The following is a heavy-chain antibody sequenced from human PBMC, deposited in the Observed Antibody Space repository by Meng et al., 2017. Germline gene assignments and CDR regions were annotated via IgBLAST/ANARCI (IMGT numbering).Heavy chain of an antibody. V-gene: IGHV1-69*05. CDR1: GGTFSSYA. Sequence: SVKVSCKASGGTFSSYAISWVRQAPGQGLEWMGGIIPIFGTANYAQKFQGRVTITTDESTSTAYMELSSLRSEDTAVYYCARSWVYGSSVPYYFDYWGQGTLVTVSS. CDR3: ARSWVYGSSVPYYFDY. CDR2: IIPIFGTA. J-gene: IGHJ4*02. D-gene: IGHD3-10*01.